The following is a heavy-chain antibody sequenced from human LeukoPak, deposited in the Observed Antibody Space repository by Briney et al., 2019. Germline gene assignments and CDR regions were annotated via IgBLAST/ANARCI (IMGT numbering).Heavy chain of an antibody. CDR3: AKSGYRDSSGYYYPLCPDY. CDR2: ISGSGGST. J-gene: IGHJ4*02. V-gene: IGHV3-23*01. CDR1: GFTFSSYA. D-gene: IGHD3-22*01. Sequence: GGSLRLSCAASGFTFSSYAMSWVRQAPGKGLEWVSAISGSGGSTYYADSVKGRFTISRDNSQNALYLQMNSLRAEDTAVYYCAKSGYRDSSGYYYPLCPDYWGQGTLVTVSS.